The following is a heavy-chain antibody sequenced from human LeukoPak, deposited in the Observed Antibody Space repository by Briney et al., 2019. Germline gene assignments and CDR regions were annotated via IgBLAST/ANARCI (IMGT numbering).Heavy chain of an antibody. D-gene: IGHD3-22*01. V-gene: IGHV4-39*01. CDR3: ARLYYDSSGSYQICYFDY. J-gene: IGHJ4*02. Sequence: SETLSLNCTVSGGSISSSSYYWGWIRQPPGKGLEWIGSIYYSGSTYYNPSLKSRVTISVDTSKNQFSLNLSPVTAADTAVYYCARLYYDSSGSYQICYFDYWGQGTLVTVSS. CDR2: IYYSGST. CDR1: GGSISSSSYY.